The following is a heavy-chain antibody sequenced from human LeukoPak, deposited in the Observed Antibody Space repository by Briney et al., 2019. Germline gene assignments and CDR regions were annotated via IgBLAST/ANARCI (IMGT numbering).Heavy chain of an antibody. CDR1: GGSISSYY. Sequence: SETLSLTCTVSGGSISSYYWSWIRQPAGKGLEWIGRIYTSGSTNYNPSLKSRVTMSVDTSKNQFSLKLSSVTAADTAVYYCARDRWGYSGSQGPFDYWGQGTLVTVSS. CDR2: IYTSGST. D-gene: IGHD1-26*01. V-gene: IGHV4-4*07. CDR3: ARDRWGYSGSQGPFDY. J-gene: IGHJ4*02.